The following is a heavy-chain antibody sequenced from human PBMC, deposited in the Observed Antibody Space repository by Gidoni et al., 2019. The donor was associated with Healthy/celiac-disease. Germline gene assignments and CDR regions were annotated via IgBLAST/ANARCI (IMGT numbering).Heavy chain of an antibody. V-gene: IGHV3-66*01. CDR1: GFTVSRNY. CDR2: IYSGGST. CDR3: AREGGIAVADSWSYFDY. D-gene: IGHD6-19*01. Sequence: EVQLVESGGGLVQPGGSLRLSCAASGFTVSRNYMSWVRQAPGKGLEWVSVIYSGGSTYYADSVKGRFTISRDNSKNTLYLQMNSLRAEDTAVYYCAREGGIAVADSWSYFDYWGQGTLVTVSS. J-gene: IGHJ4*02.